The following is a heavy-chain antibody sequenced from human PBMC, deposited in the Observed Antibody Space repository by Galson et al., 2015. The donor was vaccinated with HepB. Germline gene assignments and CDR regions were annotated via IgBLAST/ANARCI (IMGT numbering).Heavy chain of an antibody. CDR2: IIPILGIA. Sequence: SVKVSCKASGGTFSSYAISWVRRAPGQGLEWMGRIIPILGIANYAQKFQGRVTITADKSTSTAYMELSSLRSEDTAVYYCARAPPSKGGTYGSGSDYHYMDVWGKGTTVTVSS. CDR1: GGTFSSYA. CDR3: ARAPPSKGGTYGSGSDYHYMDV. J-gene: IGHJ6*03. D-gene: IGHD3-10*01. V-gene: IGHV1-69*04.